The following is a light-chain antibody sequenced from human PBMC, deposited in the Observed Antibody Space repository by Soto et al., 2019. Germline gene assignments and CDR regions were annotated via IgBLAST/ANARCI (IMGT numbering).Light chain of an antibody. V-gene: IGLV8-61*01. Sequence: QAVVTQEPSFSVSPGGTVTLTCGLTSGSVSTTNYPSWYQQTPGQPPRTLIYSTNSRSSGVPDRFSGSILGNKAALTITGAQADDESDYYCVLYMGSGISVFGGGTKVTVL. CDR1: SGSVSTTNY. CDR3: VLYMGSGISV. J-gene: IGLJ3*02. CDR2: STN.